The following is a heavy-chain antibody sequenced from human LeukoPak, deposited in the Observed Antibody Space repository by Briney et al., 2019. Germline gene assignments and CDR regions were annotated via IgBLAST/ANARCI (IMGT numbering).Heavy chain of an antibody. CDR3: ARVSSSWYPYFDY. CDR1: GGSISSHY. D-gene: IGHD6-13*01. Sequence: SETLSLTCTVSGGSISSHYWSWIRQPPGKGLEWIGYIYYSGSTNYNPSLKSRVTISVDTSKNQFSLKLSSVTAADTAVYYCARVSSSWYPYFDYWGQGTLVTVSS. V-gene: IGHV4-59*11. J-gene: IGHJ4*02. CDR2: IYYSGST.